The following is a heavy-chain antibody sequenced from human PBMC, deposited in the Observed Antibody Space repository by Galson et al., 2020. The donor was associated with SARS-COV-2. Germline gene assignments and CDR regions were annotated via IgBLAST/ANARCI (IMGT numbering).Heavy chain of an antibody. Sequence: GGSLRLSCGASGLTFSFYAMSWVRQAPGKGLEWVSAISGSGDSTYYADSVKGRFTISRDNSKSTLFLQMNSLRAEDTAVYYCARGPNYYYMDVWGKGTTVTVSS. V-gene: IGHV3-23*01. CDR3: ARGPNYYYMDV. J-gene: IGHJ6*03. CDR2: ISGSGDST. CDR1: GLTFSFYA.